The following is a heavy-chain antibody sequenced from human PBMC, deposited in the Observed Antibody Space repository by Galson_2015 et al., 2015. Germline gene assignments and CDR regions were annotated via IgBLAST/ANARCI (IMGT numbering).Heavy chain of an antibody. CDR3: ARGSGYNSFDY. Sequence: FLRLSCAASGFTFSDYYMSWFRQAPGKGLEWISYISSGGISIYYADSVKGRFTISRDNAKNSLYLQMNSLRADDTAVYYCARGSGYNSFDYWGQGTLVTVSS. CDR1: GFTFSDYY. D-gene: IGHD5-24*01. J-gene: IGHJ4*02. V-gene: IGHV3-11*01. CDR2: ISSGGISI.